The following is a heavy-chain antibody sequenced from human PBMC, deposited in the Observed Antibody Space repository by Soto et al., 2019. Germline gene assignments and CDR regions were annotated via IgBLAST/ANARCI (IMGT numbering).Heavy chain of an antibody. J-gene: IGHJ6*02. CDR1: RFTFSTYA. CDR2: ISGSGGST. D-gene: IGHD3-16*01. Sequence: LLESGGGLVQPGGSLRLSCAASRFTFSTYAMTWVRQAPGKGLEWVSSISGSGGSTYYADSVKGRFTLSRDNSKNTLLLQMNSLRVEDTAVYYCAKSESRGTFYYYAMDVWGQGTTVTVSS. V-gene: IGHV3-23*01. CDR3: AKSESRGTFYYYAMDV.